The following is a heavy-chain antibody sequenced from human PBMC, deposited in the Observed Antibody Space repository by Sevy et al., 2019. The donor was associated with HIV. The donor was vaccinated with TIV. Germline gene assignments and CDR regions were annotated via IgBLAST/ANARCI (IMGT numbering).Heavy chain of an antibody. J-gene: IGHJ6*02. Sequence: GGSLRLSCAASGFTFRSYGMHWVRQAPGKGLEWVAFIRYDGSTKYYADSVKGRFTISRDNAKNSLYLQMNSLRAEDTAVYYCARSHLGMDVWGQGTTVTVSS. CDR3: ARSHLGMDV. V-gene: IGHV3-30*02. CDR2: IRYDGSTK. CDR1: GFTFRSYG.